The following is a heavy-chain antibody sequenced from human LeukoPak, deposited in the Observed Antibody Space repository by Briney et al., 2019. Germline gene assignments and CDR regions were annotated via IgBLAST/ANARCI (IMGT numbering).Heavy chain of an antibody. D-gene: IGHD2-2*01. V-gene: IGHV4-34*01. CDR3: ARLRRGYCSSTSCPGGNLHYMDV. CDR2: INHSGST. CDR1: GGSISGYY. J-gene: IGHJ6*03. Sequence: SETLSLTCIVSGGSISGYYWSWIRQPPGKGLEWIGEINHSGSTNYNPSLKSRVTISVDTSKNQFSLKLSSVTAADTAVYYCARLRRGYCSSTSCPGGNLHYMDVWGKGTTVTVSS.